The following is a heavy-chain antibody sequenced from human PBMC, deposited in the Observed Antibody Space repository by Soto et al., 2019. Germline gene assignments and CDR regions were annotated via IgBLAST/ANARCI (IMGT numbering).Heavy chain of an antibody. D-gene: IGHD3-3*01. J-gene: IGHJ6*03. CDR1: GYTFTSYA. CDR2: INAGNGNT. CDR3: ARGGVTIFGVVYMDV. Sequence: ASVKVSCKASGYTFTSYAMHWVRQAPGQRLEWMGWINAGNGNTKYSQKFQGRVTITRDTSASTAYMELSSLRSEDTAVYYCARGGVTIFGVVYMDVWGKGTTVTVSS. V-gene: IGHV1-3*01.